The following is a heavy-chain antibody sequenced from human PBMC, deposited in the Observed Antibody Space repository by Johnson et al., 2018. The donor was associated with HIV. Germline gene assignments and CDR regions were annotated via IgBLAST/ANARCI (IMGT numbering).Heavy chain of an antibody. CDR3: ARVRLEEDIFEAFDM. CDR2: IYTGGST. Sequence: HVQLVESGGGVVQPGKSLTLSCVGSGLSFSNFGIHCVRQAPGNGLEWVSVIYTGGSTYYADSVKGRFTISRDNAKNSLYLQMNSLRVDDTAVYYCARVRLEEDIFEAFDMWGLGTMVTVSS. CDR1: GLSFSNFG. V-gene: IGHV3-NL1*01. J-gene: IGHJ3*02. D-gene: IGHD2-15*01.